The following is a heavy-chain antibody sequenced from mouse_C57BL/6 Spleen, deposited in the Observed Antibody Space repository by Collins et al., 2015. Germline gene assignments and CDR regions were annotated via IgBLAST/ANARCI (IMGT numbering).Heavy chain of an antibody. J-gene: IGHJ2*01. D-gene: IGHD1-1*01. CDR3: ARKGYYYGSSYLYYFDY. Sequence: QIQLVQSGPELKKPGETVKISCKASGYTFTTYGMSWVKQAPGKGLKWMGWINTYSGVPTYADDFKGRFAFSLETSASTAYLQINNLKNEDTATYFCARKGYYYGSSYLYYFDYWGQGTTLTVSS. CDR2: INTYSGVP. CDR1: GYTFTTYG. V-gene: IGHV9-3*01.